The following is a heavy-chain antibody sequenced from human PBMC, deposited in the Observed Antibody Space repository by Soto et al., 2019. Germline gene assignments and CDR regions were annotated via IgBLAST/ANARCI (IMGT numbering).Heavy chain of an antibody. D-gene: IGHD6-6*01. J-gene: IGHJ6*02. Sequence: QVQLVESGGGVVQPGRSLRLSCAASGFTFRDYAMHWVRQAPGKGLEWVTLISSDATNKYLADSVKGRFTISRDNSKHTLYLQMNSLRVEDTGLYYCARQGMAARKYYSTYLDVWGQGTTVIV. CDR2: ISSDATNK. CDR3: ARQGMAARKYYSTYLDV. V-gene: IGHV3-30-3*01. CDR1: GFTFRDYA.